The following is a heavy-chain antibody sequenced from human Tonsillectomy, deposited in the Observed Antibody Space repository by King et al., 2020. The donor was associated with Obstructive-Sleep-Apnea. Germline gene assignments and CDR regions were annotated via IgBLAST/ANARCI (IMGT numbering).Heavy chain of an antibody. D-gene: IGHD4-23*01. J-gene: IGHJ4*02. V-gene: IGHV4-4*02. CDR3: ARVRTTVLNGGVDY. CDR2: IYHSGTT. Sequence: QVQLQESGPGLVKPSGTLSLTCAVSGDSISSSNWWSWVLQPPGKGLEWIGEIYHSGTTNYNPSLKSRVTLSVDKSKNQFSLKLSSVTAADTAVYYCARVRTTVLNGGVDYWGQGTLVTVSS. CDR1: GDSISSSNW.